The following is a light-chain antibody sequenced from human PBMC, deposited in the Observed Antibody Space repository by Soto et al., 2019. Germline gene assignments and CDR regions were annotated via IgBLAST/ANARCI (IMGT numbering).Light chain of an antibody. J-gene: IGKJ4*01. Sequence: DIQMNQSPSSLSASVGDRVTITCRASQTISPYLNWYQQKPGKAPKLLIYGASTLQSGVPSRFSGSGSGADFTLTISSLQPEDFATYYCQQSYSTLALTFGGGTKVEIK. CDR2: GAS. CDR1: QTISPY. V-gene: IGKV1-39*01. CDR3: QQSYSTLALT.